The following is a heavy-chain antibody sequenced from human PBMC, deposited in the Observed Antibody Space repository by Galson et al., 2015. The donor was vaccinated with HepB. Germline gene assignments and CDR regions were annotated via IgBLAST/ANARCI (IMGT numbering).Heavy chain of an antibody. CDR1: GYSFTSYW. CDR3: ARQGYNWNDRGAFDI. J-gene: IGHJ3*02. D-gene: IGHD1-1*01. Sequence: QSGAEVKKPGESLKISCKGSGYSFTSYWIGWVRQMPGKGLEWMGIIYPGDSDTIYSPSFQGQVTISADKSISTAYLQWSSLKASDTAMYYCARQGYNWNDRGAFDICGQGTMVTVSS. V-gene: IGHV5-51*01. CDR2: IYPGDSDT.